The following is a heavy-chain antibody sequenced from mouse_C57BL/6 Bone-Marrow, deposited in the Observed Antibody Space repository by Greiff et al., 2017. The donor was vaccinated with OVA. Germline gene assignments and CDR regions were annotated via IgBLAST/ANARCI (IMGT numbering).Heavy chain of an antibody. D-gene: IGHD1-1*01. V-gene: IGHV6-6*01. CDR1: GFTFSDAW. Sequence: EVKLVESGGGLVQPGGSMKLSCAASGFTFSDAWMDWVRQSPEKGLEWVAEIRNKANNHATYYAEPVKGRFTISRADTKSSVYLQMNSLGAEDAGVDYCARQSYGPDWFAYWGQGTLVTVSA. J-gene: IGHJ3*01. CDR3: ARQSYGPDWFAY. CDR2: IRNKANNHAT.